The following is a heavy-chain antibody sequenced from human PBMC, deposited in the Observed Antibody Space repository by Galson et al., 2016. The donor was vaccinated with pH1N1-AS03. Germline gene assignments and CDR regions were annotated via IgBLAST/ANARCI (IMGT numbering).Heavy chain of an antibody. CDR1: GGSMTSPDW. D-gene: IGHD3-16*02. J-gene: IGHJ4*02. CDR2: VHYSGTT. V-gene: IGHV4-4*01. CDR3: ASAGYHTPGYHY. Sequence: ETLSLTCAVSGGSMTSPDWWTWVRQPPGKGLEWIGEVHYSGTTSYNPSLNSRVTMSIGKSNNQFSLNLGSVTAADTAVYFCASAGYHTPGYHYWGQGALVTVST.